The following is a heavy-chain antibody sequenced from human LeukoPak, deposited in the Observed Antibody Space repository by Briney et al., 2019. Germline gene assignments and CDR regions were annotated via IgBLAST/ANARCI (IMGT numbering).Heavy chain of an antibody. CDR2: INSDGSST. D-gene: IGHD3-16*01. Sequence: PGGSLRLSCAASGLTITNYWMHWVRQAPGKGLVWVSRINSDGSSTSYADSVKGRFTISRDNAKNTLYLQMNSLRAEDTAVYYCAREPTYDYVWGSYGPADYWGQGTLVTVSS. J-gene: IGHJ4*02. CDR1: GLTITNYW. V-gene: IGHV3-74*01. CDR3: AREPTYDYVWGSYGPADY.